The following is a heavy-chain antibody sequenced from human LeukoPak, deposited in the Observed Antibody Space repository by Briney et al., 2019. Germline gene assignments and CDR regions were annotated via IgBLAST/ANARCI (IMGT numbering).Heavy chain of an antibody. V-gene: IGHV3-11*01. CDR3: ARDSWEMATMGLGF. J-gene: IGHJ4*02. D-gene: IGHD5-24*01. Sequence: GGSLRLSCAASGFIFSDYYMSWIRQAPGKGLEWISYISGGGTTIYYADSVTGRFTISRGNTKNSLYLHMSGLRAVDTAMYYCARDSWEMATMGLGFWGEGALVTVSS. CDR2: ISGGGTTI. CDR1: GFIFSDYY.